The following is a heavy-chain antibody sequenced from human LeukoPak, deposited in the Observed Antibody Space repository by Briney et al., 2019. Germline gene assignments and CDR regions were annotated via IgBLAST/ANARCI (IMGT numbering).Heavy chain of an antibody. CDR2: ISGSGVST. Sequence: GGSLRLSCAASGFTFSSYAMSWVRQAPGKGLEWVSSISGSGVSTYYADSVKGRFTISSDNSKNTLFLQMSSLRAEDTAVYYCARGQGIAAFDYWGQGTLVTVSS. CDR3: ARGQGIAAFDY. CDR1: GFTFSSYA. D-gene: IGHD6-25*01. V-gene: IGHV3-23*01. J-gene: IGHJ4*02.